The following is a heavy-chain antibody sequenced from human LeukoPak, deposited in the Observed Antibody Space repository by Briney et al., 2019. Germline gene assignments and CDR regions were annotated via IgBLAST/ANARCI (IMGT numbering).Heavy chain of an antibody. CDR3: ARLPPLLWFGELSFYGMDV. Sequence: SETLSLTCTVSGGSISSYYWSWIRQPPGKGLEWIGYIYYSGSTNYNPSLKSRVTISVDTSKNQFSLKLSSVTAADPAVYYCARLPPLLWFGELSFYGMDVWGQGTTVTVSS. J-gene: IGHJ6*02. CDR1: GGSISSYY. D-gene: IGHD3-10*01. CDR2: IYYSGST. V-gene: IGHV4-59*08.